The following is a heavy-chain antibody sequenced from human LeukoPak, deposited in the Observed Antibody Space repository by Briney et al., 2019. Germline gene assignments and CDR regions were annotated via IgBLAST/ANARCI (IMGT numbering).Heavy chain of an antibody. CDR1: GYTFTGYY. V-gene: IGHV1-69*06. CDR3: AKYSGPYYYGMDV. CDR2: IIPIFGTA. Sequence: SVKVSCKASGYTFTGYYMHWVRQAPGQGLEWMGGIIPIFGTANYAQKFQGRVTMTEDTSTDTAYMELSSLRSEDTAVYYCAKYSGPYYYGMDVWGQGTTVTVSS. D-gene: IGHD1-26*01. J-gene: IGHJ6*02.